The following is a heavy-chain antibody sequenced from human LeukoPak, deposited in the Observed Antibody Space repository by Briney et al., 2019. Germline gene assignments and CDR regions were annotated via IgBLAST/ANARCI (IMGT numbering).Heavy chain of an antibody. D-gene: IGHD1-1*01. CDR3: ARVPRGERSLYFDY. Sequence: GASVKVSCKASGYTFTSYAMHWVRQAPGQRLEWMGGIIPIFGTANYAQKFQGRVTITTDESTSTAYMELSSLRSEDTAVYYCARVPRGERSLYFDYWGQGTLVTVSS. V-gene: IGHV1-69*05. J-gene: IGHJ4*02. CDR1: GYTFTSYA. CDR2: IIPIFGTA.